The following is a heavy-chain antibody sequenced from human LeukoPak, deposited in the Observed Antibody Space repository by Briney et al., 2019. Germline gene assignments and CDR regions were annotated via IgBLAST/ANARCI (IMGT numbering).Heavy chain of an antibody. Sequence: LSLTCTVSGGSISSYYWSWIRQAPGKGLEWVSYISSSASTIYYADSVKGRFTISRDNAKNSLYLQMNSLRGEDTAVYYCAREEGNWFDPWGQGTLVTVSS. CDR3: AREEGNWFDP. CDR2: ISSSASTI. V-gene: IGHV3-11*04. CDR1: GGSISSYY. J-gene: IGHJ5*02.